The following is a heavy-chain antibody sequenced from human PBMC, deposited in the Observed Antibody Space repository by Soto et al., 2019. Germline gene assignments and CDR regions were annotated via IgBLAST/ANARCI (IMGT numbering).Heavy chain of an antibody. V-gene: IGHV4-4*07. J-gene: IGHJ5*01. CDR2: VYDSGSS. CDR3: ARGVAETDFSPWANCFDF. Sequence: SETLSLTCNVSGGSLSSFYWTWIRQPAGGRLEWIGRVYDSGSSNYNPSLKTRITMSLHRSRSQFSLSLYSVTAADRAVDYCARGVAETDFSPWANCFDFWGQGILVTVSS. D-gene: IGHD6-19*01. CDR1: GGSLSSFY.